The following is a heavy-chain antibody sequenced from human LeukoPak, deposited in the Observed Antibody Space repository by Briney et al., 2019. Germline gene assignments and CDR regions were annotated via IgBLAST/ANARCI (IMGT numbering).Heavy chain of an antibody. V-gene: IGHV3-23*01. J-gene: IGHJ4*02. D-gene: IGHD3-10*01. CDR1: GFTFSSYS. CDR2: ISGSGNGT. CDR3: AKDRAAMRITMVRGVAPLY. Sequence: GGSLRLSCEASGFTFSSYSLSWVRQAPGKGLEWVAAISGSGNGTYYADSVRGRFTVSRDSSKDTIYLEMDSLRAEDTAVYYCAKDRAAMRITMVRGVAPLYWGQGTLVTVSS.